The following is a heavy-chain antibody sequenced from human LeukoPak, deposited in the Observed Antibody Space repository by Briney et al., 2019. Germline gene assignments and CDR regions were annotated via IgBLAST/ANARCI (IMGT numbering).Heavy chain of an antibody. CDR1: GYTFTNYW. CDR3: ARRISGYYIDY. Sequence: GESLKISCKGSGYTFTNYWIGWVRQMPGKGLEWMGIIWPSDSDTRYSPSFQGQVTISADKSISTAYLQWISLKASDTAIYFCARRISGYYIDYWGQGTLVSVSS. V-gene: IGHV5-51*01. J-gene: IGHJ4*02. CDR2: IWPSDSDT. D-gene: IGHD1-26*01.